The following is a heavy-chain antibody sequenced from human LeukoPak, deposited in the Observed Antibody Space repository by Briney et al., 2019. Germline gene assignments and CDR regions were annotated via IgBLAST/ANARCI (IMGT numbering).Heavy chain of an antibody. V-gene: IGHV4-59*08. Sequence: SETLSLTCTVSGGSITSHYWSWIRQPPGKGLEWIGYIYSSGSTNYNPSLKSRLTISVDTSNNQFSLKLRSVTAADTAVYYCARHFAYTSSSLDYWGQGTLVTVSS. J-gene: IGHJ4*02. CDR1: GGSITSHY. CDR2: IYSSGST. D-gene: IGHD6-6*01. CDR3: ARHFAYTSSSLDY.